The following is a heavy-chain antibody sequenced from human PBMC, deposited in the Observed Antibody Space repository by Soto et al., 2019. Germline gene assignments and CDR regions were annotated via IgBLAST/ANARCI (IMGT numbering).Heavy chain of an antibody. CDR3: ARMRYSSSDPFDY. CDR2: IIPILGIA. CDR1: GGTFSSYT. D-gene: IGHD6-6*01. J-gene: IGHJ4*02. V-gene: IGHV1-69*02. Sequence: QVQLVQSGAEVKKPGSSVKVSCKASGGTFSSYTISWVRQAPGQGLEWMGRIIPILGIANYAQKFQGRVTITADKSTSTAYMELSSLRSEDTAVYYGARMRYSSSDPFDYWGQGTLVTVSS.